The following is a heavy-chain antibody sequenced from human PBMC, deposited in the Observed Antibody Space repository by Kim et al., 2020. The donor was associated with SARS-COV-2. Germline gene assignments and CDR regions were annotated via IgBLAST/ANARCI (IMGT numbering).Heavy chain of an antibody. J-gene: IGHJ5*02. CDR1: RGSFSGYY. CDR2: INHSGST. CDR3: ARLQRRGGSSSDNWFDP. V-gene: IGHV4-34*01. Sequence: SETLSLTCAVYRGSFSGYYWSWIRQPPGKGLEWIGEINHSGSTNYNPSLKSRVTISVDTSKNQFSLKLSSVTAADTAVDYCARLQRRGGSSSDNWFDPWGQGTLVTVSS. D-gene: IGHD6-13*01.